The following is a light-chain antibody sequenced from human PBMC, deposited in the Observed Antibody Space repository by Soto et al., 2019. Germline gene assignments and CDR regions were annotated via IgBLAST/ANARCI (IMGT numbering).Light chain of an antibody. Sequence: QSVLTQPPSASGSPGQSVTISCTGTFNDVGGYNYVSWYQQHPGKAPKVILYAVTNRPSGVSNRFSGSKSGNTASLTISGLQAEDEADYFCSSYTTSATLVFGVGTKLTVL. V-gene: IGLV2-14*01. J-gene: IGLJ2*01. CDR2: AVT. CDR3: SSYTTSATLV. CDR1: FNDVGGYNY.